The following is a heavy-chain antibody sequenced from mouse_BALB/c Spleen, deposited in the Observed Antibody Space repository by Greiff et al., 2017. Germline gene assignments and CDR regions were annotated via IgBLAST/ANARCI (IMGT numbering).Heavy chain of an antibody. J-gene: IGHJ2*01. V-gene: IGHV2-9*02. CDR3: ARDGGNYPYYFDY. D-gene: IGHD2-1*01. Sequence: VKLMESGPGLVAPSQSLSITCTVSGFSLTSYGVHWVRQPPGKGLEWLGVIWAGGSTNYNSALMSRLSISKDNSKSQVFLKMNSLQTDDTAMYYCARDGGNYPYYFDYWGQGTTLTVSS. CDR1: GFSLTSYG. CDR2: IWAGGST.